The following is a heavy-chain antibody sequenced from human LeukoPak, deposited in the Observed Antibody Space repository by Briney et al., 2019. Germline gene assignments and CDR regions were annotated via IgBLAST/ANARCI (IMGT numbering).Heavy chain of an antibody. CDR2: ISTSGTT. V-gene: IGHV4-4*07. CDR3: ARDIRSGSYSDS. Sequence: PSETLSLTCTVSGGSISSYYWSWIRQPAGKGPEWIGRISTSGTTVYNPSLKSRATVSVDTSKNQFSLNLNSVTAADTAVYYCARDIRSGSYSDSWGQGTLVTVSS. CDR1: GGSISSYY. D-gene: IGHD1-26*01. J-gene: IGHJ4*02.